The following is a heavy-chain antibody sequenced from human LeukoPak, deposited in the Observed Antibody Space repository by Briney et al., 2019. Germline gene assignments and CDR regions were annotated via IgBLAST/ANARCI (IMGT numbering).Heavy chain of an antibody. CDR1: GFTFSDYY. D-gene: IGHD1-1*01. Sequence: GGSLRLSCAASGFTFSDYYMSWFRQAPGKGLECISYISGSSTDTNYAESVKGRFAISRDNAGNSLYLQMNSLRDEDTAVYYCVRTTRYADFWGQGTLVTVSS. CDR2: ISGSSTDT. V-gene: IGHV3-11*06. J-gene: IGHJ4*02. CDR3: VRTTRYADF.